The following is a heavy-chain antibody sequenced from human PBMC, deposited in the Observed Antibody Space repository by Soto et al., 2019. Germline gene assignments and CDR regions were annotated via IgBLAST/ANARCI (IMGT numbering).Heavy chain of an antibody. Sequence: GGSLRLSCAASGFTFSNAWMNWVRQAPGKGLEWVGRIKSKTDGGTTDYAAPVKGRFTISRDDSKNTLYLQMNSLKTEDTAVYYCTTEWTYYYDSSGYYYYGMDVWGQGTTVTVSS. J-gene: IGHJ6*02. CDR2: IKSKTDGGTT. CDR3: TTEWTYYYDSSGYYYYGMDV. V-gene: IGHV3-15*07. CDR1: GFTFSNAW. D-gene: IGHD3-22*01.